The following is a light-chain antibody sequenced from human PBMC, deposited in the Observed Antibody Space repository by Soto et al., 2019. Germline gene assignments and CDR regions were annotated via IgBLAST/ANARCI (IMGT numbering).Light chain of an antibody. J-gene: IGLJ1*01. V-gene: IGLV2-8*01. CDR1: SSDVGGHKY. CDR3: TSHAGSNNYV. Sequence: QSALTQPPSASGSLGSSVTISCTGASSDVGGHKYVSWYQHHPGKAPKLILFEVSQRPSGVPHRFSGSKSGNTASLTVSGLQAEDEADYYCTSHAGSNNYVFGTGTKVTVL. CDR2: EVS.